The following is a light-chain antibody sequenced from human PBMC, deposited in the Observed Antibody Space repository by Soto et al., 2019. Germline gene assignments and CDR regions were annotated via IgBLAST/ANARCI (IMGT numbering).Light chain of an antibody. J-gene: IGLJ3*02. CDR3: QSYDIRLSAWV. Sequence: QSALTQPASVSGSPGQSITISCSGTSEDVGGYKYVSWYQHHPGKAPKLMIYEVSNRPSGLSNRFSGSKSGNTASLTISGLQAEDEADYYCQSYDIRLSAWVFGGGTKLTVL. V-gene: IGLV2-14*01. CDR2: EVS. CDR1: SEDVGGYKY.